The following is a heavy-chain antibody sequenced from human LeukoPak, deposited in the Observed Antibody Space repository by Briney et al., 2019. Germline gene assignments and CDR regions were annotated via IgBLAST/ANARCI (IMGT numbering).Heavy chain of an antibody. D-gene: IGHD2-2*01. CDR1: GGSFNDYY. Sequence: SETLSLTCAVYGGSFNDYYWSWIRQPPGKVLEWIGDINHRGSANYNPSLKSRVSMSVDTSKNQFSLRLTSVTAADTAVYYCARRVIVVVPAANTTFDSWGQGTLVTVSS. CDR3: ARRVIVVVPAANTTFDS. CDR2: INHRGSA. V-gene: IGHV4-34*01. J-gene: IGHJ4*02.